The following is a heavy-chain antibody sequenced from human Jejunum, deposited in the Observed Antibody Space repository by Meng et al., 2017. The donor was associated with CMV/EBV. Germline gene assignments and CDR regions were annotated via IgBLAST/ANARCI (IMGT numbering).Heavy chain of an antibody. Sequence: QITLKESGRTLVKPXXXXTXTXSFSGFSPSTSGEGVGWIRQPPGKALEWLALIYRGDDKRYSPSLNSRLTIAKDTSKNEVVLTLTNMGPIDTGTYYCAHFVGGYYPSRPDYWGQGTLVTVSS. CDR2: IYRGDDK. CDR1: GFSPSTSGEG. D-gene: IGHD1-26*01. J-gene: IGHJ4*02. CDR3: AHFVGGYYPSRPDY. V-gene: IGHV2-5*02.